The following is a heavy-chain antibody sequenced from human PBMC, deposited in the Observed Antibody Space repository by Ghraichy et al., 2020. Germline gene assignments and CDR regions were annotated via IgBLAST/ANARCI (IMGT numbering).Heavy chain of an antibody. J-gene: IGHJ4*02. D-gene: IGHD5-12*01. V-gene: IGHV4-59*01. CDR3: ARAQLYSGYDFGVDY. CDR2: IYYSGST. CDR1: GGSISSYY. Sequence: SETLSLTCTVSGGSISSYYWSWIRQPPGKGLEWIGYIYYSGSTNYNPSLKSRVTISVDTSKNQFSLKLSSVTAADTAVYYCARAQLYSGYDFGVDYWGQGTLVTVSS.